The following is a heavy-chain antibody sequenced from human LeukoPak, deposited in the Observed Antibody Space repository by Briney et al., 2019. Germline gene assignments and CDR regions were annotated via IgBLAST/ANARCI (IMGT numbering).Heavy chain of an antibody. D-gene: IGHD4/OR15-4a*01. J-gene: IGHJ5*02. CDR2: IYTSGST. Sequence: SETLSLTCTVSGGSITSDSWSWIRRPAGKGLEWIGRIYTSGSTTYNPSLKSRVTMSLDTSKNQFFLKLSSVTAADTAAYFCSRGGANDLWGQGTLGTVS. CDR1: GGSITSDS. V-gene: IGHV4-4*07. CDR3: SRGGANDL.